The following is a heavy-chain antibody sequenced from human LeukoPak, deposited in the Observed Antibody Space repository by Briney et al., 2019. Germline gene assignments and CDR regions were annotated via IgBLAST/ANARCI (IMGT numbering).Heavy chain of an antibody. CDR2: ISYDGSNK. CDR3: ARVQHGDPLLAFTFDY. Sequence: PGRSLRLSCAASGFTFSSYAMHWVRQAPGKGLEWVAVISYDGSNKYYADSVKGRFTISRDNSKNTLYLQMNSLRAEDTAVYYCARVQHGDPLLAFTFDYWGQGTLVTVSS. D-gene: IGHD4-17*01. CDR1: GFTFSSYA. V-gene: IGHV3-30-3*01. J-gene: IGHJ4*02.